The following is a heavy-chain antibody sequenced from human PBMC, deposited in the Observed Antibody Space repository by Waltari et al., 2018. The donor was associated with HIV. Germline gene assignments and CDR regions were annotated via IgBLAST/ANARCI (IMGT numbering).Heavy chain of an antibody. J-gene: IGHJ6*02. Sequence: QVQLQASGPGLVKPSETLSLTCTVSGGSISRYYWSWIRQPPGKGLEWIGYIYYSGSTNYNPSLKSRVTISVDTSKNQFSLKLSSVTAADTAVYYCARVDYGPNPYGMDVWGQGTTVTVSS. CDR1: GGSISRYY. V-gene: IGHV4-59*01. D-gene: IGHD4-17*01. CDR3: ARVDYGPNPYGMDV. CDR2: IYYSGST.